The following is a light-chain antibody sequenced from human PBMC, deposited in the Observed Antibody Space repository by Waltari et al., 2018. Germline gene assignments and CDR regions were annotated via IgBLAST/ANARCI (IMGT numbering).Light chain of an antibody. V-gene: IGKV4-1*01. CDR2: WAS. CDR3: QQYSSIPIT. J-gene: IGKJ4*01. CDR1: QSLLYRSNNKNY. Sequence: DVVITQSPDSLPVSLREWATSTCKSSQSLLYRSNNKNYLAWDQQKPGQPPRLLIYWASTRESGVPDRFSGSESGTDFTLTISSLQAEDVAVYYCQQYSSIPITFGGGTKVEI.